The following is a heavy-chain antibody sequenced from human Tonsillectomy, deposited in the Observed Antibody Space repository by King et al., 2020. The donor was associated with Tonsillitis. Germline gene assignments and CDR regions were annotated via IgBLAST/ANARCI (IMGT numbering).Heavy chain of an antibody. J-gene: IGHJ6*02. CDR1: GYTLTELS. CDR2: FDPEDGET. D-gene: IGHD3-10*01. CDR3: VTGEEVMVRGVYYYYYGMDV. V-gene: IGHV1-24*01. Sequence: QLVQSGAEVKKPGASVKVSCKVSGYTLTELSMHWVRQAPGKGLEWMGGFDPEDGETIYAQKFQGRVTMTEDTSTDTAYMELSSLRSEDTAVYYCVTGEEVMVRGVYYYYYGMDVWGQGTTVTVSS.